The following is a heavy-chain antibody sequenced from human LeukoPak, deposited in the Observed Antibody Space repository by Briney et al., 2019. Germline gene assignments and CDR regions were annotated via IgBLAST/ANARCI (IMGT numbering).Heavy chain of an antibody. CDR1: GFTFSSYG. D-gene: IGHD3-22*01. Sequence: GGSLRLSCAASGFTFSSYGMHWVRQAPGKGLEWVAVIWYDGSNKYYADSVKGRFTISRDNSKNTLYLQMNSLRAEDTAVYYCARDLAADYYDSSGYDYWGQGTLVTVSS. J-gene: IGHJ4*02. CDR2: IWYDGSNK. V-gene: IGHV3-33*01. CDR3: ARDLAADYYDSSGYDY.